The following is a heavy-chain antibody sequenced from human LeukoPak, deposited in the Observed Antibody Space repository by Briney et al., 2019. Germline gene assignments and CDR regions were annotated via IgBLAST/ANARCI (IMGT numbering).Heavy chain of an antibody. V-gene: IGHV3-9*01. CDR2: ISWNSGSI. CDR3: AKDTGYYYDSSNYWN. CDR1: GFTFDDYA. J-gene: IGHJ4*02. Sequence: AGGSLRLSCAASGFTFDDYAMHWVREAPRKGLEWVWGISWNSGSIGYADSVKGRFTISRDNAKNSLYLQMNSLRAEDTALYYCAKDTGYYYDSSNYWNWGQGTLVTVSS. D-gene: IGHD3-22*01.